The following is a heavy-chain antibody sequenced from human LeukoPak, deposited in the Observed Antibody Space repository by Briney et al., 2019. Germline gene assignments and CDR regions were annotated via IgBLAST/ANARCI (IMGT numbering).Heavy chain of an antibody. V-gene: IGHV3-11*04. J-gene: IGHJ4*02. CDR2: ISSSGSTI. Sequence: SLRLSCAASGFTFSDYYMSWIRQAPGKGLEWVSYISSSGSTIYYADSVKGRFTSSRDNAKNSLYLQMNSLRAEDTAVYYCARVGLRFLEWLLPGHFDYWGQGTLVTVSS. CDR3: ARVGLRFLEWLLPGHFDY. D-gene: IGHD3-3*01. CDR1: GFTFSDYY.